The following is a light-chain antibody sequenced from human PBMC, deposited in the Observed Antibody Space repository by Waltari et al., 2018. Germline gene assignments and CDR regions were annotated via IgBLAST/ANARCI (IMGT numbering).Light chain of an antibody. Sequence: QSALTQPRPVSGSPGQSITIACAGTSSDVGGYDYVSWYQQYPGKAPKLIIYDVTTRPPGFPARFSCSKSANSASLTIAGRQAEDEADYYCCSYAGSYIYVFGSWTKVTVL. CDR3: CSYAGSYIYV. J-gene: IGLJ1*01. CDR1: SSDVGGYDY. CDR2: DVT. V-gene: IGLV2-11*01.